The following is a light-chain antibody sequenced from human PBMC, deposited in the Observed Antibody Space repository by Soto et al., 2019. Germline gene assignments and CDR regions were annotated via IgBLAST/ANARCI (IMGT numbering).Light chain of an antibody. Sequence: QSALTQPPSASGTPGQRVTISCSGSSSNIGSNSVYWYQQLPGTAPKLLIYRNNQRPSGVPDRFSGSKSGTSASLAISGLRSEDEADYYCAAWDDSLSGPVFGGGTQLTVL. V-gene: IGLV1-47*01. CDR1: SSNIGSNS. J-gene: IGLJ2*01. CDR3: AAWDDSLSGPV. CDR2: RNN.